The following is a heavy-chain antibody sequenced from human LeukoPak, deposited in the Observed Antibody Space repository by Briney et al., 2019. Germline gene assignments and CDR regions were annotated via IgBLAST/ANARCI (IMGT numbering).Heavy chain of an antibody. CDR1: GGTFSSYA. Sequence: GASVKVSCKASGGTFSSYAISWVRQAPGQGLEWMGWISAYNGNTNYAQKLQGRVTMTTDTSTSTAYMELRSLRSDDTAVYYCARDRIMITFGGDRSGGLFDYWGQGTLVTVSS. CDR2: ISAYNGNT. V-gene: IGHV1-18*01. CDR3: ARDRIMITFGGDRSGGLFDY. J-gene: IGHJ4*02. D-gene: IGHD3-16*01.